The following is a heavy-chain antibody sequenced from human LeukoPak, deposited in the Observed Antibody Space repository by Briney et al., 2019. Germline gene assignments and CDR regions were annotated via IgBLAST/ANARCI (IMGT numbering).Heavy chain of an antibody. Sequence: SETLSLTCTVSDGSISNYYWSWIRQPPGKGLEWIGYIYYSGSTNYNPSLKSRVTMSVDTSKNQFSLKLSSVTAADTAVHYCARNAAVATSRSWFDPWGQGTLVTVSS. CDR3: ARNAAVATSRSWFDP. V-gene: IGHV4-59*08. D-gene: IGHD6-19*01. J-gene: IGHJ5*02. CDR2: IYYSGST. CDR1: DGSISNYY.